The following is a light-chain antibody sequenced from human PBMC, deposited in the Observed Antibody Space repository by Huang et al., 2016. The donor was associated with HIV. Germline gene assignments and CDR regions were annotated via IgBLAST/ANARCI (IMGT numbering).Light chain of an antibody. Sequence: AIQLTQSPSSLSASVGDRVTITCRASQGISSALAWYQQKPGKAPKPLIYDASSVESGVPSRFSGSGSGTDFTLTISSLQPEDFATYYCQQFNNYLTFGQGTRLEIK. J-gene: IGKJ5*01. CDR2: DAS. CDR3: QQFNNYLT. CDR1: QGISSA. V-gene: IGKV1D-13*01.